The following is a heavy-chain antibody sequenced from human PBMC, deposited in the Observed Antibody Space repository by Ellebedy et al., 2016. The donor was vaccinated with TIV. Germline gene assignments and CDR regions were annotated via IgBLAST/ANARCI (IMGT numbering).Heavy chain of an antibody. D-gene: IGHD1-26*01. CDR1: GGSISSDY. CDR3: ARRYSGSSYHYFDY. V-gene: IGHV4-59*08. CDR2: IYNSVIT. Sequence: MPSETLSLTCTVSGGSISSDYWDWIRQPPGKGLEWIGYIYNSVITNYNPSLKSPVTMSVDTSKSQLSLKLRSVTAADTALEYCARRYSGSSYHYFDYWGQGTLVIVSS. J-gene: IGHJ4*02.